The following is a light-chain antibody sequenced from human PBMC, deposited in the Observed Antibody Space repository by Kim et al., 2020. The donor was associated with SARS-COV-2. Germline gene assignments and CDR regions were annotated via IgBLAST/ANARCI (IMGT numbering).Light chain of an antibody. V-gene: IGKV1-5*03. Sequence: GDRVTITCRASHSISDFLAWYQQKPGKAPNLLIYKASSLESGVPSRFSGSASGTEFTLTISSLQPDDFSTYYCQQYASYPLTFGGGTKV. CDR1: HSISDF. J-gene: IGKJ4*01. CDR2: KAS. CDR3: QQYASYPLT.